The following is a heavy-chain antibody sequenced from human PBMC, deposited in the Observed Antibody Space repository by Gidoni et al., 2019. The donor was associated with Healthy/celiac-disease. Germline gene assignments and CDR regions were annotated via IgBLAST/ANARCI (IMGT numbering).Heavy chain of an antibody. V-gene: IGHV5-51*01. CDR1: GYTFTSYW. D-gene: IGHD1-1*01. CDR2: IYAGYSET. Sequence: EVQLVQSGAEVKTAGESLKISCKGSGYTFTSYWIAWVGQLPGKGLEWMGIIYAGYSETRYLPSFQGQVSISADKSITTAYLQWSSLKASDTAMYYCARRTTGTTWYSFDYWGQGTLVTVSS. CDR3: ARRTTGTTWYSFDY. J-gene: IGHJ4*02.